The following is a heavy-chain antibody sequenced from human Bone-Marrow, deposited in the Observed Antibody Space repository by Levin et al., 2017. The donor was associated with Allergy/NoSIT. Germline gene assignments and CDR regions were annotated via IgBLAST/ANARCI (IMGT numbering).Heavy chain of an antibody. D-gene: IGHD5-12*01. J-gene: IGHJ5*02. V-gene: IGHV3-30*04. CDR2: ISYDGIHT. CDR1: GFTFSTYA. CDR3: GIESGYDLVNWFDP. Sequence: GESLKISWAASGFTFSTYALHWVRQAPGKGLEWVAVISYDGIHTTYADSVKGRFIISRDNSKNMLYLQVISLRPEDTAVYYCGIESGYDLVNWFDPWGQGTLVTVSS.